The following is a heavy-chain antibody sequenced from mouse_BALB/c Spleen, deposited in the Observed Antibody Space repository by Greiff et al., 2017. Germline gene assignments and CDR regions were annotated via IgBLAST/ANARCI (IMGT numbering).Heavy chain of an antibody. J-gene: IGHJ2*01. CDR3: ARLQLGRDYFDY. CDR1: GFTFSSYT. V-gene: IGHV5-6-4*01. Sequence: EVQVVESGGGLVKPGGSLKLSCAASGFTFSSYTMSWVRQTPEKRLEWVATISSGGSYTYYPDSVKGRFTISRDNAKNTLYLQMSSLKSEDTAMYYCARLQLGRDYFDYWGQGTTLTVSS. CDR2: ISSGGSYT. D-gene: IGHD4-1*02.